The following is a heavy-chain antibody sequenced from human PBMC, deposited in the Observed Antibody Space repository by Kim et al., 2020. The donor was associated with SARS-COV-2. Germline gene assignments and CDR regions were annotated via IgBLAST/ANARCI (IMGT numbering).Heavy chain of an antibody. CDR3: ARGGTTVVVPDYYGMDD. J-gene: IGHJ6*02. CDR2: INRSGDN. D-gene: IGHD4-17*01. CDR1: GGSFGNDY. Sequence: SETLSLTCAVYGGSFGNDYWSWIRQSPRKGLEWIGEINRSGDNTYNPSFKGRVTLSVDTSEMQFSLKVTSVTAADRGVYYCARGGTTVVVPDYYGMDDWGHGTTVTISS. V-gene: IGHV4-34*01.